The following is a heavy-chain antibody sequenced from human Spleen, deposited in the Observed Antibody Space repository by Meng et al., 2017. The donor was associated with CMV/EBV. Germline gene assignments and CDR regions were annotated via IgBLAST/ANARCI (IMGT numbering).Heavy chain of an antibody. J-gene: IGHJ6*02. V-gene: IGHV4-34*01. CDR1: GGSISSYY. CDR2: INHSGST. D-gene: IGHD5-12*01. CDR3: ARGGVAYYYYGMDV. Sequence: SETLSLTCTVSGGSISSYYWSWIRQPPGKGLEWIGEINHSGSTNYNPSLKSRVTISVDTSKNQFSLKLSSVTAADTAVYYCARGGVAYYYYGMDVWGQGTTVTVSS.